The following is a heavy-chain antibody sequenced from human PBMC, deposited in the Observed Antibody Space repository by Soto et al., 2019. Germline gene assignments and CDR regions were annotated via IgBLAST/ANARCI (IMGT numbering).Heavy chain of an antibody. CDR3: ASLRSRIDY. Sequence: QLQLHESGPGLVRPSETLSLSCNVSGGSISSSSYYWGWIRQPPGKGLEWIGSVYYSGSTFCNPSLRSRVTISVDTSKNQFSLNLSSVTAGDTAVYYCASLRSRIDYWGQGTLVTVSS. J-gene: IGHJ4*02. V-gene: IGHV4-39*01. D-gene: IGHD3-10*01. CDR1: GGSISSSSYY. CDR2: VYYSGST.